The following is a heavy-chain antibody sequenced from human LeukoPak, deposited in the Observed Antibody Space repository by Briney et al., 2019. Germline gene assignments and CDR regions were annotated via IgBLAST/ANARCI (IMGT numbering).Heavy chain of an antibody. J-gene: IGHJ5*02. CDR1: GYTFTGYY. CDR3: ARARHYGTKINRFDP. D-gene: IGHD3-16*01. CDR2: INPNSGGT. V-gene: IGHV1-2*02. Sequence: ASVKVSCKASGYTFTGYYMHWVRQAPGQGLEWMGWINPNSGGTNYAQKFQGRVTMTRDTSISTAYMELSRLRSDDTAVYYCARARHYGTKINRFDPWGQGTLVTVSS.